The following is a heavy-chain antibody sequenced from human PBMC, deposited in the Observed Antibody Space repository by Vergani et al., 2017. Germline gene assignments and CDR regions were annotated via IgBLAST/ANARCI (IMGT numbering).Heavy chain of an antibody. CDR1: GFTFSDYY. J-gene: IGHJ4*02. Sequence: VQLLESGGGLVQPGGSLRLSCAASGFTFSDYYMSWIRQAPGKGLEWVSYISSSGSTIYYADSVKGRFTISRDNAKNSLYLQMNSLRAEDTAVYYCARAEVIYDILTGYYIGPPGYWGQGTLVTVSS. CDR2: ISSSGSTI. D-gene: IGHD3-9*01. CDR3: ARAEVIYDILTGYYIGPPGY. V-gene: IGHV3-11*04.